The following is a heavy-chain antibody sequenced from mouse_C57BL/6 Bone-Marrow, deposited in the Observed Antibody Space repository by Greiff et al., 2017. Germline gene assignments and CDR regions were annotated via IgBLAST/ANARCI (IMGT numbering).Heavy chain of an antibody. CDR1: GYTFTSYW. V-gene: IGHV1-61*01. D-gene: IGHD4-1*01. CDR3: ATGTLYDAMVY. J-gene: IGHJ4*01. Sequence: VQLQQPGAELVRPGSSVKLSCKASGYTFTSYWMDWVKQRPGQGLEWIGNIYPSDSETHYNQKFKDKATLTVDKSSSTAYMQLSSLTSKDSAVYYCATGTLYDAMVYWGQGTSVTVSS. CDR2: IYPSDSET.